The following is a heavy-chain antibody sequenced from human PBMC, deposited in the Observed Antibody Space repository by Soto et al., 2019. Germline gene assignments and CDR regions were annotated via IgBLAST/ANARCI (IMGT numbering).Heavy chain of an antibody. J-gene: IGHJ6*02. D-gene: IGHD2-21*02. V-gene: IGHV1-18*01. CDR2: ISGYNGNT. Sequence: ASVKVSCKASGYTFINYGISWVRQAPGQGLEWMGWISGYNGNTNSAQKLQGRVTMTTDTSTSTAYMELRSLRSDDTAVYYCARGSTVVTPSYYYGMDVWGQGTTVT. CDR1: GYTFINYG. CDR3: ARGSTVVTPSYYYGMDV.